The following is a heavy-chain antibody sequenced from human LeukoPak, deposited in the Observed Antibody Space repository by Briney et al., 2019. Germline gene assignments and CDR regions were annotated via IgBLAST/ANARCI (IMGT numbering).Heavy chain of an antibody. CDR2: INPNSGGT. V-gene: IGHV1-2*06. CDR1: GYTFTGYY. CDR3: AIRGWSTGGYYFDY. D-gene: IGHD6-19*01. J-gene: IGHJ4*02. Sequence: ASVKVSCKASGYTFTGYYMHWVRQAPGQGLEWMGRINPNSGGTNYAQKFQGRVTMTRDTSISTAYMELSRLRSEDTAVYYCAIRGWSTGGYYFDYWGQGTLVTVSS.